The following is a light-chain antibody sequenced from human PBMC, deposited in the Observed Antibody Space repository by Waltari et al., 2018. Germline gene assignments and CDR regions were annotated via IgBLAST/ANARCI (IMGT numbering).Light chain of an antibody. Sequence: EIVLTQSPAPLSLSPGERDTLSCRASQSVRNYLAWYQQKPGQAPRLLIYDASNRATGIPARFSGSGSETDFTLTISSLEPEDFAVYHCQQRKNWPRTFGQGTKLEI. CDR1: QSVRNY. CDR3: QQRKNWPRT. J-gene: IGKJ2*01. V-gene: IGKV3-11*01. CDR2: DAS.